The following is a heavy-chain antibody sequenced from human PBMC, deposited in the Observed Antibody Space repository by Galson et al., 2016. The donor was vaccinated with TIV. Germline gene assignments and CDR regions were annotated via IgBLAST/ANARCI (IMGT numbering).Heavy chain of an antibody. J-gene: IGHJ4*02. D-gene: IGHD3-22*01. V-gene: IGHV2-5*02. CDR1: GFSLNTNGVG. CDR3: ARTAGLDYDTFGFYRDFCDY. Sequence: PALVKPTQTLTLTCIFSGFSLNTNGVGVGWFRQPPGKALEWLGVIYWDDDKRYTPSVNNRLTITKDTSKNQVVLTMTNMDPVDTATYYCARTAGLDYDTFGFYRDFCDYWGQGAPVTVSS. CDR2: IYWDDDK.